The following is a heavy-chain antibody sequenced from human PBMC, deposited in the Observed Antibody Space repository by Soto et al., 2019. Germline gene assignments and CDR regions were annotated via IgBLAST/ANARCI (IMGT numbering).Heavy chain of an antibody. CDR1: GFTFSSYA. Sequence: GGSLRLSCAASGFTFSSYAMHWVRQAPGKGLEYVSAISSNGGSTYYANSVKGRFTISRDNSKNTLYLQMGSLRAEDMAVYYCARFYCSGGSCYAFYFWGHGTMVTVSS. CDR2: ISSNGGST. CDR3: ARFYCSGGSCYAFYF. J-gene: IGHJ3*01. D-gene: IGHD2-15*01. V-gene: IGHV3-64*01.